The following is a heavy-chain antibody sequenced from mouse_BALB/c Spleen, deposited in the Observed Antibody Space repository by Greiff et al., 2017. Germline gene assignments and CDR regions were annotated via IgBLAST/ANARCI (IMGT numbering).Heavy chain of an antibody. J-gene: IGHJ2*01. CDR1: GFTFSSYA. Sequence: DVMLVESGGGLVKPGGSLKLSCAASGFTFSSYAMSWVRQTPEKRLEWVASISSGGSTYYPDSVKGRFTISRDNARNILYLQMSSLRSEDTAMYYCARMGISGDYDVDYWGQGTTLTVSS. D-gene: IGHD2-4*01. V-gene: IGHV5-6-5*01. CDR3: ARMGISGDYDVDY. CDR2: ISSGGST.